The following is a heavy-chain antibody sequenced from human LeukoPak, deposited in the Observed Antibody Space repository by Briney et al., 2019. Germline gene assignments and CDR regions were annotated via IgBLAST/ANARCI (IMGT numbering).Heavy chain of an antibody. V-gene: IGHV4-61*02. CDR3: ARDLSAPLKYYYDSSGSYYFDY. CDR1: GGSISSGSYY. Sequence: SETLSLICTVSGGSISSGSYYWSWIRQPAGKGLEWIGRIYTSGRTNYNPSLKSRVTISVDTSKNQFSLKLSSVTAADTAVYYCARDLSAPLKYYYDSSGSYYFDYWGQGTLVTVSS. CDR2: IYTSGRT. D-gene: IGHD3-22*01. J-gene: IGHJ4*02.